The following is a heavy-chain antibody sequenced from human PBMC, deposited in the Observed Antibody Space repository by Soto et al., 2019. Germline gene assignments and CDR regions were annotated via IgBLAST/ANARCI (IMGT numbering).Heavy chain of an antibody. CDR2: IYYSGST. J-gene: IGHJ6*02. D-gene: IGHD3-10*01. CDR1: CGSISSGDYY. V-gene: IGHV4-30-4*01. Sequence: SETLSLTCTVSCGSISSGDYYWSWIRQPPGKGLEWIGYIYYSGSTYYNPSLKSRVTISVDTSKNQFSLKLSSVTAADTAVYYCAKGSGSSWDVYYYYGMDVWGQGTTVTVSS. CDR3: AKGSGSSWDVYYYYGMDV.